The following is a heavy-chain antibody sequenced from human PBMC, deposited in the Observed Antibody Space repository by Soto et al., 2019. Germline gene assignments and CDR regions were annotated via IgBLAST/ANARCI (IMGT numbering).Heavy chain of an antibody. J-gene: IGHJ4*02. CDR2: VYWDGDE. V-gene: IGHV2-5*02. Sequence: QITLKESGPVVVKPTQTLTLTCNYSGFSLIGSGMGVGWIRQPPGKALEWLAFVYWDGDERYSPSLQSRLTRSHDTSKGQVVLTMTNMDPVDTGTYFCALTGRWIRPNDYFGHWGQGTLVTVSS. CDR3: ALTGRWIRPNDYFGH. CDR1: GFSLIGSGMG. D-gene: IGHD5-18*01.